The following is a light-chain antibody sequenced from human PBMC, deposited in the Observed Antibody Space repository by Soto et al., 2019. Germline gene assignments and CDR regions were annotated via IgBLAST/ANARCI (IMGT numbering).Light chain of an antibody. J-gene: IGKJ4*01. Sequence: ENVLTQSPGTLSLSPGERATLSCRASQSISNSYLAWYQQKPGQTPSLLIYHASNRATGVPDRFSGSGSGTDFTLTISRLEPEDVAVYYCQQYCDALLTFGGGTKVEIK. CDR3: QQYCDALLT. CDR2: HAS. V-gene: IGKV3-20*01. CDR1: QSISNSY.